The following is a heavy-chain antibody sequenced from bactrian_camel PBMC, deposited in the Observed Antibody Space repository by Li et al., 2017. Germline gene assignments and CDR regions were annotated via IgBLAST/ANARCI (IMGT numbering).Heavy chain of an antibody. CDR1: TCSFSSYY. J-gene: IGHJ4*01. Sequence: HVQLVESGGGLVQIGGSLTLSCAASTCSFSSYYMSWVRQAPGKGLEWVSSISGSSRTYYSNSVKDRVTISRDNAKNMLYLQMNSLKPEDTAVYYCVRDMGGATDYWGQGTQVTVS. CDR3: VRDMGGATDY. CDR2: ISGSSRT. D-gene: IGHD3*01. V-gene: IGHV3-2*01.